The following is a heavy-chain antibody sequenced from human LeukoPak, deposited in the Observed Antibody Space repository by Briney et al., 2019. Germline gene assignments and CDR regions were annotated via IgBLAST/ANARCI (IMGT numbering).Heavy chain of an antibody. CDR1: GFTFSSYA. Sequence: PGGSLRLSCAASGFTFSSYAMSWVRQAPGKGLEWVSAISGSGGSTYYADSVKGRFTISRDNSKNTLYLQMNSLRAEDTAVYYCAKALLSWGQNLKDFDYWGQGTLVTVSS. D-gene: IGHD3-16*01. V-gene: IGHV3-23*01. CDR2: ISGSGGST. CDR3: AKALLSWGQNLKDFDY. J-gene: IGHJ4*02.